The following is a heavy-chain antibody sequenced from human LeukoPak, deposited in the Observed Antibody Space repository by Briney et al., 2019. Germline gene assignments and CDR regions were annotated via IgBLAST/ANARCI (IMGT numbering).Heavy chain of an antibody. Sequence: GGSLRLSCPVAGFTFSSYAMSWVRQAPGKGLEWVSAVSVSGGSTYYADSVTSRFTISRDNSKNTLYLQIDTVRAEDTAVYYCAKDSSASYDDYWRQGTLVTVS. J-gene: IGHJ4*01. D-gene: IGHD3-22*01. CDR1: GFTFSSYA. CDR3: AKDSSASYDDY. V-gene: IGHV3-23*01. CDR2: VSVSGGST.